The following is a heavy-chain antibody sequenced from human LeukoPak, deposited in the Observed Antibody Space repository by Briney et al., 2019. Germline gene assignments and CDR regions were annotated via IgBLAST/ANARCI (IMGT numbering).Heavy chain of an antibody. CDR2: ISGSGGST. J-gene: IGHJ4*02. D-gene: IGHD2-2*01. V-gene: IGHV3-23*01. Sequence: GGSLRLSCAASGFTFSSYAMSWVRQAPGKGLEWVSAISGSGGSTYYADSVKGRFTISRDNSKNTLYLQMNSLRAEDTAVYYCAMHVGYCSSTSCSPGGTFDYWGQGNLVTVSS. CDR3: AMHVGYCSSTSCSPGGTFDY. CDR1: GFTFSSYA.